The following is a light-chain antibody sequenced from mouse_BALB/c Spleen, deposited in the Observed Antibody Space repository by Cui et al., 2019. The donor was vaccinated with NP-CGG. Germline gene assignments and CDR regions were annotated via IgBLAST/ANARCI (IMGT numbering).Light chain of an antibody. CDR1: TGAVTTSNY. CDR3: ALWYSNHWV. V-gene: IGLV1*01. Sequence: HAVVTQDSALTTPPGETLTLTCRSSTGAVTTSNYANWVQEKPDHLFTGLIGGTNNRAPGVPARFSGSLIGDKAALTVTGARTEDEAIYFCALWYSNHWVFGGGTKLTVL. CDR2: GTN. J-gene: IGLJ1*01.